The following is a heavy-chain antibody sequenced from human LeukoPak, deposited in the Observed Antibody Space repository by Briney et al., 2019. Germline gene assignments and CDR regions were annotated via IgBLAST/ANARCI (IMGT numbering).Heavy chain of an antibody. CDR1: RFTFSSYA. CDR3: AKSGRRGYSYGYRFKYYYDY. D-gene: IGHD5-18*01. V-gene: IGHV3-23*01. J-gene: IGHJ4*02. CDR2: ITGSGGRT. Sequence: GGSLRLSCAASRFTFSSYAMNWVRQAPGKGLEWVSAITGSGGRTYYADSVKGRFTISRDNSKNTLYLQMNSLRAEDTAVYYCAKSGRRGYSYGYRFKYYYDYWGQGTLVTVSS.